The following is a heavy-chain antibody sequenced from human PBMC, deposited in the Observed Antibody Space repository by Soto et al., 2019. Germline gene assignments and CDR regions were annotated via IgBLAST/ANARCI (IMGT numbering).Heavy chain of an antibody. Sequence: KVSCKASGGTFSSYAISRVRQAPGQGLEWMGGIIPIFGTANYAQKFQGRVTITADESTSTAYMELSSLRSEDTAVYYCASLLDGVLRFLEWSDAFDIWGQGTMVTVSS. CDR1: GGTFSSYA. CDR3: ASLLDGVLRFLEWSDAFDI. V-gene: IGHV1-69*01. CDR2: IIPIFGTA. J-gene: IGHJ3*02. D-gene: IGHD3-3*01.